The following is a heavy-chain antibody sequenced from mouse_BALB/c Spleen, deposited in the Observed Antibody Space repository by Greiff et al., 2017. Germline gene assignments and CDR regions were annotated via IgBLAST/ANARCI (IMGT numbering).Heavy chain of an antibody. CDR1: GFTFSSYA. J-gene: IGHJ4*01. Sequence: EVKVEESGGGLVKPGGSLKLSCAASGFTFSSYAMSWVRQTPEKRLEWVASISSGGSTYYPDSVKGRFTISRDNARNILYLQMSSLRSEDTAMYYCARGPYGSSPLYAMDYWGQGTSVTVSS. CDR2: ISSGGST. CDR3: ARGPYGSSPLYAMDY. V-gene: IGHV5-6-5*01. D-gene: IGHD1-1*01.